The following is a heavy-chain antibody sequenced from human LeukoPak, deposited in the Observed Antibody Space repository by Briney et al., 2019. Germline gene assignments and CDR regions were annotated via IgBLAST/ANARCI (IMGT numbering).Heavy chain of an antibody. J-gene: IGHJ3*02. CDR2: IYYSGST. V-gene: IGHV4-39*01. Sequence: PSETLSLTCTVSGGSISSSSYYWGWIRQPPGKGLEWIGSIYYSGSTYYNPSLKSRVTISVDTSKNQFSLKLSSVTAAATAVYYCARGRIAARQAFDIWGQGTMVTVSS. CDR3: ARGRIAARQAFDI. CDR1: GGSISSSSYY. D-gene: IGHD6-6*01.